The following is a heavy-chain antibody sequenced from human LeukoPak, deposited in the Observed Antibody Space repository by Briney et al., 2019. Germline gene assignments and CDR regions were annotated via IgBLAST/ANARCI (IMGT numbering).Heavy chain of an antibody. V-gene: IGHV3-11*06. CDR1: GFTFSDYY. CDR2: ISSSSSYT. D-gene: IGHD3-10*01. CDR3: ARDRIGHYGSGGFGGMDV. Sequence: PGGSLRLSCAASGFTFSDYYMSWIRQAPGEGLEWVSYISSSSSYTNYADSVKGRFTISRDNAKNSLYLQMNSLRAEDTAVYYCARDRIGHYGSGGFGGMDVWGKGTTVTVSS. J-gene: IGHJ6*04.